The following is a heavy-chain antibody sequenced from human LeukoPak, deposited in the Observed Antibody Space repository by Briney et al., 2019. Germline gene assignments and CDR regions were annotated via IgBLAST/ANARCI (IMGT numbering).Heavy chain of an antibody. Sequence: SETLSLTCTVSGGSISSYFWSWIRQPPGKGLEWIGYIYYSGSTNYNPSLKSRATISVDTSKNQFSQKLSSVTAADTAVYYCARQEMATIIGYWGQGTLVTVSS. V-gene: IGHV4-59*08. J-gene: IGHJ4*02. CDR3: ARQEMATIIGY. D-gene: IGHD5-24*01. CDR1: GGSISSYF. CDR2: IYYSGST.